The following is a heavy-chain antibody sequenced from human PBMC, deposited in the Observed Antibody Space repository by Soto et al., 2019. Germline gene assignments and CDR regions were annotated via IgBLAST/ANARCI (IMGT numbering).Heavy chain of an antibody. V-gene: IGHV3-23*01. CDR3: AKDLYRSATVPCFDH. CDR2: ISDSGET. CDR1: GFTFLNFA. J-gene: IGHJ5*02. Sequence: GGSLRLSCEASGFTFLNFAMAWVRQAPGKGLEWVSGISDSGETFYADSMEGRFTISRDNSKNTLYLQISSLRAEDTALYYCAKDLYRSATVPCFDHWGQGTRVTVSS. D-gene: IGHD4-4*01.